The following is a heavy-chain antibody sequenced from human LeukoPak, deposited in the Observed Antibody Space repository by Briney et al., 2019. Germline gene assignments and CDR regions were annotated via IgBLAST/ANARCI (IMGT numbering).Heavy chain of an antibody. J-gene: IGHJ3*02. D-gene: IGHD3-22*01. Sequence: PGGSLRLSSAASGFTFSSYWMHWVRQAPGKGLVWVSGINSDGSSTSYADSVKGRFTISRDNAKNRLYLQMNSLRAEDTAVYYCATSYYDSSGYYFGDAFDIWGQGTMVTVSS. V-gene: IGHV3-74*01. CDR3: ATSYYDSSGYYFGDAFDI. CDR2: INSDGSST. CDR1: GFTFSSYW.